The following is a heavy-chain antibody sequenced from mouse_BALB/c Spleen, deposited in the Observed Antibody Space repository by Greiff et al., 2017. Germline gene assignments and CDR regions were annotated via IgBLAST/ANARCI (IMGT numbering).Heavy chain of an antibody. CDR3: AREGNPYAMDY. D-gene: IGHD2-1*01. CDR2: IAPGSGST. Sequence: DLVKPGASVKLSCKASGYTFTSYWINWIKQRPGQGLEWIGRIAPGSGSTYYNEMFKGKATLTVDTSSSTAYIQLSSLSSEDSAVYFCAREGNPYAMDYWGQGTSGTVSS. V-gene: IGHV1S41*01. J-gene: IGHJ4*01. CDR1: GYTFTSYW.